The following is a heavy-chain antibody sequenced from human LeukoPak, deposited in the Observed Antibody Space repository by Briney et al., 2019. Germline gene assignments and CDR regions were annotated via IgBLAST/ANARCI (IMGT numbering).Heavy chain of an antibody. CDR3: AKMEGQRLYDYCMDV. CDR1: GFTFTNYA. CDR2: ISAGGTST. J-gene: IGHJ6*03. D-gene: IGHD3-3*01. V-gene: IGHV3-23*01. Sequence: PGGSLRLSCAASGFTFTNYAMTWVRQAPRKGLEWVSAISAGGTSTYYADSVKGRFTISRDNSKNTLYLHMNSLRADDTAVYYCAKMEGQRLYDYCMDVWGRGTTVTVSS.